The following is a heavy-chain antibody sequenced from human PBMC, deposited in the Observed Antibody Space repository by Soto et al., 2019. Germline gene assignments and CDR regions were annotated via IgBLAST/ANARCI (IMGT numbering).Heavy chain of an antibody. Sequence: SETLSLTCAVSGGSISSGGYSWSWIRQPPGKGLEWIGYMYHSGSTYYNPSLKSRVTISIDRSKNQFSLKLSSVTAADTAVYYCARDPRGYSYGYGYYFDYWGQGTLVTVSS. D-gene: IGHD5-18*01. CDR2: MYHSGST. CDR3: ARDPRGYSYGYGYYFDY. CDR1: GGSISSGGYS. J-gene: IGHJ4*02. V-gene: IGHV4-30-2*01.